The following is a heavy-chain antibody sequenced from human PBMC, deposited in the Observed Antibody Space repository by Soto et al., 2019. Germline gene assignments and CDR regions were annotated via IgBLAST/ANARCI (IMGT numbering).Heavy chain of an antibody. D-gene: IGHD2-2*01. CDR3: ARGRCSSTIWYQFDY. CDR1: GGTFSSYA. Sequence: QVQLVQSGAEVKKPGSSVKVSCKASGGTFSSYAISLVRQAPGQGLEWMGGIIAIFGTANYEQKFQGRVMITADESTSTAYMELNSLRSENTAVYYCARGRCSSTIWYQFDYWGRGTLVTVSS. V-gene: IGHV1-69*01. CDR2: IIAIFGTA. J-gene: IGHJ4*02.